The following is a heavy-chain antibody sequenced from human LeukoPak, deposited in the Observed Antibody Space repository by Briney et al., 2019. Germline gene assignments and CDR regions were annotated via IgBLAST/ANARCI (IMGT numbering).Heavy chain of an antibody. J-gene: IGHJ5*02. CDR1: GFTFSSYA. CDR3: ARDPTAGAPTYNWFDP. Sequence: GGSLRLSCAASGFTFSSYAMSWVRQAPGKGLEWVSGISGSGGSTYYADSVKGRFIISRDNAKNSLYLQMNSLRAEDTAVYYCARDPTAGAPTYNWFDPWGQGTLVTVSS. V-gene: IGHV3-23*01. CDR2: ISGSGGST. D-gene: IGHD3-10*01.